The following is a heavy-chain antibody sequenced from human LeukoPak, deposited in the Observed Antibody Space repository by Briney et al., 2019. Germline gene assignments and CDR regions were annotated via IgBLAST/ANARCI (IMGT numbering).Heavy chain of an antibody. CDR1: GGSFSGHY. J-gene: IGHJ4*02. D-gene: IGHD3-3*01. V-gene: IGHV4-34*01. Sequence: SEALSLTCAVYGGSFSGHYWSWIRQPPGKGLEWIGEINHSGSTNYNPSLKSRVTISVDTSKNQFSLKLSSVTAADTAVYYYARGRSRITIFGVVITNKGFDYWGQGTLVTVSS. CDR2: INHSGST. CDR3: ARGRSRITIFGVVITNKGFDY.